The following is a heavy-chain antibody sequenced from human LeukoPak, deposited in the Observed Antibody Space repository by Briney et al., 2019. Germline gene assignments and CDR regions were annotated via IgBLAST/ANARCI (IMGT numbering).Heavy chain of an antibody. D-gene: IGHD3-22*01. Sequence: PGGSLRLSCAASGFTFSSYGMHWVRQAPGKGLEWVAVISYDGSNKYYADSVKGRFTISRDNSKNTLYLQMNSLRAEGTAVYYCAKDLSEYYYDSSGYFDYWGQGTLVTVSS. CDR2: ISYDGSNK. V-gene: IGHV3-30*18. CDR3: AKDLSEYYYDSSGYFDY. J-gene: IGHJ4*02. CDR1: GFTFSSYG.